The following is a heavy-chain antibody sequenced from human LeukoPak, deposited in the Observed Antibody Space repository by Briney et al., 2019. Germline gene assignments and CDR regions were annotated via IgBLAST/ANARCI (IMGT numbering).Heavy chain of an antibody. CDR3: ARARTTRGFDY. CDR1: GFTFNSYG. CDR2: IWYDGSNK. J-gene: IGHJ4*02. Sequence: GGSLRLSCAASGFTFNSYGIHWVRQAPGKGLEWVAFIWYDGSNKYYADSVKGRITISRDNSKNTLYLQMNSLRAEDTAVYYCARARTTRGFDYWGQGTLVTVSS. D-gene: IGHD4-17*01. V-gene: IGHV3-33*01.